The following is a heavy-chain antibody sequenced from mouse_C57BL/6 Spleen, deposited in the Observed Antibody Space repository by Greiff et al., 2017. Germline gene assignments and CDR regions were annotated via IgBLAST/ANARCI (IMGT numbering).Heavy chain of an antibody. CDR2: IWRGGST. CDR3: AKNYCGSSGDWYFDV. J-gene: IGHJ1*03. Sequence: QVQLQQSGPGLVQPSQSLSITCTVSGFSLTSYGVHWVRQSPGKGLEWLGVIWRGGSTDYNPAFMSRLSITKDNSKSQVFFKMNSLPADDTAIYYCAKNYCGSSGDWYFDVWGTGTTVTVSS. CDR1: GFSLTSYG. V-gene: IGHV2-5*01. D-gene: IGHD1-1*01.